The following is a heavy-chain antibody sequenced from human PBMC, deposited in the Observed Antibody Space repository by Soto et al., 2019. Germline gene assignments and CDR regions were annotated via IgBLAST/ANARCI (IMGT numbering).Heavy chain of an antibody. CDR1: GGSVSSCDYY. CDR2: IYYSGNT. Sequence: SETLSLTCTVSGGSVSSCDYYWSWIRHPPGKGLEWIGYIYYSGNTNYNPSLKSRVIISVDTSKNLFSLKLTSVTAADTAVYYCARIPVDTSMIYWLDPWGQGTLVTVSS. V-gene: IGHV4-61*08. CDR3: ARIPVDTSMIYWLDP. J-gene: IGHJ5*02. D-gene: IGHD5-18*01.